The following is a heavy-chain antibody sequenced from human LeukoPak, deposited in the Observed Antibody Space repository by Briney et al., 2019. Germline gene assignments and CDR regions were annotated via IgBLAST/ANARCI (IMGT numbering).Heavy chain of an antibody. Sequence: GGSLRLSCAASGFSFSGHWMHWARQLPGKGLVWVSRTSPTGSTTSYADSVKGRFTVSRDNAKNTLYLQVNNLRAEDTAVYYCARGPNSNWSGLDFWGQGTLLTVSS. D-gene: IGHD6-6*01. CDR1: GFSFSGHW. J-gene: IGHJ4*02. V-gene: IGHV3-74*01. CDR3: ARGPNSNWSGLDF. CDR2: TSPTGSTT.